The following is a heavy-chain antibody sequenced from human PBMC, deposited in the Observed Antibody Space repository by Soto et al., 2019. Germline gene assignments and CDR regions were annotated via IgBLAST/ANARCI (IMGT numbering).Heavy chain of an antibody. Sequence: PGGSLRLSCTASVFTFGDYAMSCVRHSPGKWLEWVGFIRSKAYGGTTEYAASVKGRFTISRDDSKSIAYLQMNSLKTEDTAVYYCSGYHFSYYGMDVWGQATTVNVSS. D-gene: IGHD3-3*02. CDR1: VFTFGDYA. CDR3: SGYHFSYYGMDV. J-gene: IGHJ6*02. CDR2: IRSKAYGGTT. V-gene: IGHV3-49*04.